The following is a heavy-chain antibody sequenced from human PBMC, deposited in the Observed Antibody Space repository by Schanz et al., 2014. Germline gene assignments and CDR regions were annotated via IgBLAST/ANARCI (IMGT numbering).Heavy chain of an antibody. V-gene: IGHV3-23*04. CDR2: ISGNGGST. CDR3: PREMGSALLRYFDL. CDR1: GFTFSSYS. J-gene: IGHJ2*01. Sequence: EVQLVESGGGLVKPGGSLRLSCAASGFTFSSYSMNWVRQAPGKGLEWVSAISGNGGSTYFADSVKGRFTISRDNSDNTLFLQMNSLRAEDTAVYYCPREMGSALLRYFDLWGRGTLVTVSS. D-gene: IGHD1-26*01.